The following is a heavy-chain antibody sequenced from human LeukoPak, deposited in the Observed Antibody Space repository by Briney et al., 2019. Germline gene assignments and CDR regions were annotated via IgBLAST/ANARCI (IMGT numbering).Heavy chain of an antibody. J-gene: IGHJ4*02. CDR2: IYYSGST. CDR1: GGSISSYY. CDR3: ARGGYCSGGSCYDY. V-gene: IGHV4-59*01. Sequence: SETLSLTCTVSGGSISSYYWSWIRQPPGKGLEWIGYIYYSGSTNYNPSLKSRVTISVDTSKNQFSLKLSSVTAADTAVYYCARGGYCSGGSCYDYWGQGTLVTDSS. D-gene: IGHD2-15*01.